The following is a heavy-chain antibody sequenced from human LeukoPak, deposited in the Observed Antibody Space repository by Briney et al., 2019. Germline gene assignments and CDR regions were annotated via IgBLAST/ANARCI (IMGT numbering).Heavy chain of an antibody. Sequence: GGSLRLSCAASGFTFDDYAMHWVWQAPGKGLEWVSGISWNSGSIGYADSVKGRFTIPRDNAKNSLYLQMNSLRAEDAALYYCAKDSSGASYSYGPFDYWGQGTLVTVSS. CDR3: AKDSSGASYSYGPFDY. CDR1: GFTFDDYA. CDR2: ISWNSGSI. V-gene: IGHV3-9*01. J-gene: IGHJ4*02. D-gene: IGHD5-18*01.